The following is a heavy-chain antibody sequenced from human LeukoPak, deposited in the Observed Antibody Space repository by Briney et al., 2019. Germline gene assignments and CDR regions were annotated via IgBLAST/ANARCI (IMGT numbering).Heavy chain of an antibody. Sequence: ASVKVSCKASGYTFTSYDINWVRQATGQGLEWMGWMNPNSGNTGYAQKFQGRVTMTRNTSISTAYMELNSLRSEDTAVYYCTREDYYGSGSFSNWFDPWGQGTLVTVSS. D-gene: IGHD3-10*01. CDR3: TREDYYGSGSFSNWFDP. V-gene: IGHV1-8*02. CDR1: GYTFTSYD. CDR2: MNPNSGNT. J-gene: IGHJ5*02.